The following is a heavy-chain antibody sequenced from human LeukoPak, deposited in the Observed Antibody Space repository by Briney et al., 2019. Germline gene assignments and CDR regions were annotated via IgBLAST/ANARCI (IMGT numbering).Heavy chain of an antibody. CDR2: ISYDGSNK. Sequence: PGGSLRLSCAASGFTFSSYAMHWVRQAPGKGLEWVAVISYDGSNKYYADSVKGRFTISRDNSKNTLYLQMNSLRAEDTAVYYCAREALPHGMEGVAARGAHFYFWGQGTLGT. V-gene: IGHV3-30-3*01. CDR3: AREALPHGMEGVAARGAHFYF. CDR1: GFTFSSYA. J-gene: IGHJ4*02. D-gene: IGHD2-15*01.